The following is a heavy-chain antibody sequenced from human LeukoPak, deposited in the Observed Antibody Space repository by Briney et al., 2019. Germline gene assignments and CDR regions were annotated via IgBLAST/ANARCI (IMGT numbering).Heavy chain of an antibody. Sequence: PGGSLRLSCAASGFTFSSYGMHWVRQAPGKGLEWVALISYDGSNKYYADSVKGRFTISRDNSKNTLYLQMNSLRAEDTAVYYCAKDPSAISPYYFDYWGQGTLVTVSS. V-gene: IGHV3-30*18. CDR3: AKDPSAISPYYFDY. J-gene: IGHJ4*02. D-gene: IGHD5/OR15-5a*01. CDR1: GFTFSSYG. CDR2: ISYDGSNK.